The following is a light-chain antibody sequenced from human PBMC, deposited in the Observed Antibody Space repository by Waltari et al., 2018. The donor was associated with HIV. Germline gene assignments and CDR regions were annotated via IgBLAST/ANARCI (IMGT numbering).Light chain of an antibody. CDR1: SSHIGAGYD. J-gene: IGLJ2*01. Sequence: QSVLTQPPSVSGAPGQRVTISCTGSSSHIGAGYDVQWYQQLPGTAPKLLIYGNSNRPSGVPDRFSGSKSGTSASLAITGLQAEDEADYYCQSYDSSLSVVFGGGTKLTVL. CDR3: QSYDSSLSVV. CDR2: GNS. V-gene: IGLV1-40*01.